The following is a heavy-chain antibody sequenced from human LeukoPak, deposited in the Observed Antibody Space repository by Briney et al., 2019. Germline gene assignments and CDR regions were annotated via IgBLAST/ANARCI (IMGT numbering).Heavy chain of an antibody. V-gene: IGHV4-4*07. J-gene: IGHJ5*02. CDR2: IYTSGST. CDR3: GRDCRITMGRGVIGWFDP. CDR1: GGSISSYY. D-gene: IGHD3-10*01. Sequence: SETLSLTCTVSGGSISSYYWSWIRQPAGKGLEWIGRIYTSGSTNYNPSLKSRVTMSVDTSKKQFSLKLSSVTAADTVVYYWGRDCRITMGRGVIGWFDPWGQGTLVTVSS.